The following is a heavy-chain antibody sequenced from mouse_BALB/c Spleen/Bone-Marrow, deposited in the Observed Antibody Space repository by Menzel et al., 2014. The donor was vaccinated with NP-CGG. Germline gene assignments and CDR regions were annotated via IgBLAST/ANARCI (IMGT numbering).Heavy chain of an antibody. CDR2: IYPGDGDT. Sequence: QVQLQQSGAELARPGASVKLSCKASGYTFTSYWMQWVKQRPGQGLEWIGAIYPGDGDTRYTQEFKGKATLTADKSSSTAYMQLSSLASEDSAVYYCASYYDYDGRGYWGQGTTLTVSS. V-gene: IGHV1-87*01. D-gene: IGHD2-4*01. CDR1: GYTFTSYW. CDR3: ASYYDYDGRGY. J-gene: IGHJ2*01.